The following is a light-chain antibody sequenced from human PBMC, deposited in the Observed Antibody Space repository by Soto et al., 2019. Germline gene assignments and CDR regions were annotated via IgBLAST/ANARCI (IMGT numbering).Light chain of an antibody. CDR3: QQYADVPYT. CDR1: QDIRKY. Sequence: DIPMTQSPSSLSASVGDRVTITCQSSQDIRKYLSWYQQEPGKAPKLLIYGASNLEPGVPSMFSGGGSETDFTFTISSLRPEDFATYYCQQYADVPYTFGRGTKLEIK. J-gene: IGKJ2*01. V-gene: IGKV1-33*01. CDR2: GAS.